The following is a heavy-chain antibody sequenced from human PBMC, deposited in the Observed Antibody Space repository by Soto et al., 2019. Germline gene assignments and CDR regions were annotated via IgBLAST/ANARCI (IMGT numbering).Heavy chain of an antibody. CDR2: IRSKAYGGTT. CDR3: TRVRGVDTMVRGVIISYYYYYGMDV. J-gene: IGHJ6*02. Sequence: GGSLRLSCTASGFTFGDYAMSWFRQAPGKGLEWVGFIRSKAYGGTTEYDGAVKGRLTNSRDDSKSIAYLQMNSLKTQDTAVYYCTRVRGVDTMVRGVIISYYYYYGMDVWGQGTTVTVSS. D-gene: IGHD3-10*01. V-gene: IGHV3-49*03. CDR1: GFTFGDYA.